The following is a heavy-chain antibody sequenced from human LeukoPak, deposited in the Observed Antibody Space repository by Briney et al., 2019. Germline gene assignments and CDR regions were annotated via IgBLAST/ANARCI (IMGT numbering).Heavy chain of an antibody. Sequence: SETLSLTCTVSGGSISSYCWSWIRQPAGKGLEWIGRIYTSGSTNYNPSLKSRVTMSVDTSKNQFSLKLSSVTAADTAVYYCARVSLGDCSSTSCHTIDYWGQGTLVTVSS. CDR2: IYTSGST. D-gene: IGHD2-2*02. J-gene: IGHJ4*02. V-gene: IGHV4-4*07. CDR3: ARVSLGDCSSTSCHTIDY. CDR1: GGSISSYC.